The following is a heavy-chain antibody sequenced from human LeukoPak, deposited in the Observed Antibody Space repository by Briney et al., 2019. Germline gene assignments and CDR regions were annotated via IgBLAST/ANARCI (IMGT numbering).Heavy chain of an antibody. CDR3: AKDRGTGTRTRLFDY. D-gene: IGHD1-1*01. Sequence: GGSLRLSCAASGFTFDDYAMHWVRQAPGKGLEWVSGISWNSGSIGYADSVKGRFTISRDNAKNSLYLQMNSLRAEDTALYYCAKDRGTGTRTRLFDYWGQGTLVTVPS. V-gene: IGHV3-9*01. CDR2: ISWNSGSI. CDR1: GFTFDDYA. J-gene: IGHJ4*02.